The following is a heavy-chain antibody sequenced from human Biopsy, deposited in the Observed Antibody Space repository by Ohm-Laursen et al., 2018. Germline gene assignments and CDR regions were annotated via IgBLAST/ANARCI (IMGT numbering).Heavy chain of an antibody. J-gene: IGHJ3*01. V-gene: IGHV3-11*01. Sequence: GSLRLSCTASGFTFSDYYMSWVRQAPGKGLEWISYITVSGASVYYTDSVKGRFTISRDNAKNSLYLQMNSLRAEDTAVYFCAISNPASNYKWNGQDEALDFWGQGTMVTVSS. D-gene: IGHD1-20*01. CDR1: GFTFSDYY. CDR2: ITVSGASV. CDR3: AISNPASNYKWNGQDEALDF.